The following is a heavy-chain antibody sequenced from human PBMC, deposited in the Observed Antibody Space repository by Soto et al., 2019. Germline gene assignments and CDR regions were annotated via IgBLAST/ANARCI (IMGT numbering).Heavy chain of an antibody. V-gene: IGHV3-53*02. CDR1: GFPVSSNY. CDR2: IYSGGST. CDR3: ARGEYSMSRDY. D-gene: IGHD2-15*01. J-gene: IGHJ4*02. Sequence: EVQLVETGGGLIQPGGSLRLSCAASGFPVSSNYMSWVRQAPGKGLEWVSVIYSGGSTYYADSVKGRFTISRDNAKNTLYLQMNSLRAEDTAVSYCARGEYSMSRDYWGQGTLVTVSS.